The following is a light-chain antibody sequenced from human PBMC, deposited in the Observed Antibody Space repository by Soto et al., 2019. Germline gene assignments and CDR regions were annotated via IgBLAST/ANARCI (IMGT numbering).Light chain of an antibody. CDR1: SSDIGGLYNY. Sequence: QSALTQPASVSGSPGQSITISCTGTSSDIGGLYNYVSWYQQHPGKDPKLLIYDVNDRPSGVSDRFSGSKSGNTASLTISGRQAEDAAVYFCSAYSGGATPVVFVVGTQLTVL. J-gene: IGLJ2*01. V-gene: IGLV2-14*01. CDR2: DVN. CDR3: SAYSGGATPVV.